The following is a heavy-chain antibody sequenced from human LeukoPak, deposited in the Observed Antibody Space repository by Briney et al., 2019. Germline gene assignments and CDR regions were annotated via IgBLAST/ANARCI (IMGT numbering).Heavy chain of an antibody. D-gene: IGHD5-12*01. J-gene: IGHJ6*04. CDR1: GFTFSSYG. V-gene: IGHV3-33*01. CDR3: ARDTIVATTPYYYGMDV. Sequence: GGSLRLSCAASGFTFSSYGMHWVRQAPGKGLEWVAVIWYDGSNKYYADSVKGRFTISRDNSKNTLYLQMNSLRAEDTAVYYCARDTIVATTPYYYGMDVWGKGTTVTVSS. CDR2: IWYDGSNK.